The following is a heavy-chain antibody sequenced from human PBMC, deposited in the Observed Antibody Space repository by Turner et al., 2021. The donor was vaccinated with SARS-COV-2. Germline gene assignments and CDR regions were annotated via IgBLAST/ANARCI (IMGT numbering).Heavy chain of an antibody. J-gene: IGHJ2*01. Sequence: QLRLQESVPGLVTPSETLSLTCTVSGGSISSSSYYCGWLRQPPGKGLEWIGSMYYSGSTYYNSALKSRVTISVDTAKNQFSLKLSSVTAADTAVYYCARRSSRLGNWYFDLWGRGTLVTVSS. CDR1: GGSISSSSYY. D-gene: IGHD2-15*01. CDR3: ARRSSRLGNWYFDL. CDR2: MYYSGST. V-gene: IGHV4-39*01.